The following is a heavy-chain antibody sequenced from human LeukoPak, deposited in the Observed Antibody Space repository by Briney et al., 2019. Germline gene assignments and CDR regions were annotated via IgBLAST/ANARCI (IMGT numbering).Heavy chain of an antibody. CDR1: GFTFDDYG. CDR3: AKQDTSMDYFDY. V-gene: IGHV3-20*04. D-gene: IGHD5-18*01. J-gene: IGHJ4*02. CDR2: INWNGGST. Sequence: GGSLRLSCAASGFTFDDYGMSSVRQAPEKGLEWVSSINWNGGSTGYADSVKGRFTISRDNSKNTLYLQMNSLRAEDTAIYYCAKQDTSMDYFDYWGRGTLVSVSS.